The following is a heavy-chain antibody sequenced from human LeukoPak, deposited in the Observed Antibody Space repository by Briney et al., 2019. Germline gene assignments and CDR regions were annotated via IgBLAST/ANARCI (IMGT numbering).Heavy chain of an antibody. V-gene: IGHV1-69*05. J-gene: IGHJ4*02. Sequence: SVKVSCKASGGTFSSYAISWVRQAPGQGLEWMGRIIPIFGTANYAQRFQGRVTITTDESTSTAYMELSSLRSEDTAVYYCARVGYYDRQPSDYWGQGTLVTVSS. CDR2: IIPIFGTA. CDR3: ARVGYYDRQPSDY. CDR1: GGTFSSYA. D-gene: IGHD3-22*01.